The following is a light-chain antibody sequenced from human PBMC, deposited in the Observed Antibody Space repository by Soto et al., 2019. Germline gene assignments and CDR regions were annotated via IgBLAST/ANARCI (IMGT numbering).Light chain of an antibody. V-gene: IGKV1-33*01. J-gene: IGKJ2*01. Sequence: DIQMTQSPSSLSASVGDSVTITCQASQDIYDYLNWYQHKPGKAPRLLIYAASNLETGIPSRFSGSGSGTDFTFTINSLQPEDIATYYCQQYYNSPMFTFGRATKVEI. CDR1: QDIYDY. CDR3: QQYYNSPMFT. CDR2: AAS.